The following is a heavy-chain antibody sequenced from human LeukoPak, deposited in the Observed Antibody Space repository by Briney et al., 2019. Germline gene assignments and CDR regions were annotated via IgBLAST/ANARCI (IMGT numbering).Heavy chain of an antibody. J-gene: IGHJ4*02. CDR3: ACYGIAPPY. Sequence: PGGSLRLSGAASGFTFSSYWMHWVRQAPGKGLVWVSHINNDGSSTSYADSVKGRFTISRDNARNTLYLQMNSLRTEDTAVYYCACYGIAPPYWGQGTLVTVSS. V-gene: IGHV3-74*01. CDR1: GFTFSSYW. CDR2: INNDGSST. D-gene: IGHD2-15*01.